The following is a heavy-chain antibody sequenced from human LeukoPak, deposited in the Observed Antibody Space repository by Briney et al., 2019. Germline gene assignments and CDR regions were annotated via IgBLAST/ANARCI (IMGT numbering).Heavy chain of an antibody. CDR1: GFTFSSYT. D-gene: IGHD2-21*01. Sequence: PGGSLRLSCAGSGFTFSSYTMNWVRQARGKGLEWVSSISRGGTTFYYAASVTGRFPISRHNGQRSLYLQMHSLRVEDTAVYYCTRIGCAGGNCPKAGRALGGYWGQGTLVTVSS. V-gene: IGHV3-21*01. CDR2: ISRGGTTF. CDR3: TRIGCAGGNCPKAGRALGGY. J-gene: IGHJ4*02.